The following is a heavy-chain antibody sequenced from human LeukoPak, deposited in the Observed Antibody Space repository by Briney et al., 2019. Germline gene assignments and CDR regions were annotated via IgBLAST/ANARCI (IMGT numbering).Heavy chain of an antibody. CDR3: AGWLRGVISFFDY. V-gene: IGHV3-21*01. J-gene: IGHJ4*02. CDR2: ITSSSAYI. D-gene: IGHD3-10*01. CDR1: GFTFSSYW. Sequence: PGGSLRLSCGASGFTFSSYWMHWVRQAPGKGLEWVSSITSSSAYIYYADSVQGRFSISRDDAKNSLYLQMNSLRAEDTAVYYCAGWLRGVISFFDYWGQGTLVTVSS.